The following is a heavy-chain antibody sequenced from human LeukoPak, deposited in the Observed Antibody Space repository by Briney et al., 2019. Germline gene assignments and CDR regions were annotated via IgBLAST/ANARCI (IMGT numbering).Heavy chain of an antibody. CDR1: GFTFSSYS. Sequence: GGSLRLSCAASGFTFSSYSMNWVRQAPGKGLEWVSYISSSSSTIYYADSVKGRFTTSRDNAKNSLYLQMNSLRAEDTAVYYCARDLYGGTGTDMQDYWGQGTLVTVSS. CDR3: ARDLYGGTGTDMQDY. CDR2: ISSSSSTI. J-gene: IGHJ4*02. V-gene: IGHV3-48*01. D-gene: IGHD1-1*01.